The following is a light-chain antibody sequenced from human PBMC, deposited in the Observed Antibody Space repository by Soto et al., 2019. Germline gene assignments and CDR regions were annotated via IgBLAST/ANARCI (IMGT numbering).Light chain of an antibody. V-gene: IGKV1-5*01. CDR3: QQYNSYSPIT. Sequence: DIQMTQSPSTLSASVGDRVSITCRASQSISNWLAWYQQKPGKAPNLRIYDASSLESGVPSRFSGSGSGTEFTITSSSLQPDDFAPYYCQQYNSYSPITFGPGTKVDVK. CDR1: QSISNW. J-gene: IGKJ3*01. CDR2: DAS.